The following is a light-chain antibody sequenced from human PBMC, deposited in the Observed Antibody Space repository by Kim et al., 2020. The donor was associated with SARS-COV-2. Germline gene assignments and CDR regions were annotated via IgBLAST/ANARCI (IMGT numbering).Light chain of an antibody. V-gene: IGLV2-8*01. CDR3: SSYAGSNNFVV. CDR2: EVS. J-gene: IGLJ2*01. Sequence: SVTISCTGTSSYVGGYNYVSWYQQHPGKAPKLMIYEVSKRPSGVPDRFSGSKSGNTASLTVSGLQAEDEADYYCSSYAGSNNFVVFGGGTQLTVL. CDR1: SSYVGGYNY.